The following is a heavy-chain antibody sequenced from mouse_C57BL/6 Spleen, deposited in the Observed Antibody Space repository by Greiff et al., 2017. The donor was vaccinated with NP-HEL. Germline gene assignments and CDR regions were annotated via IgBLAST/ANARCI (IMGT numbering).Heavy chain of an antibody. J-gene: IGHJ3*01. CDR3: ARDRGYGSSYGFAY. V-gene: IGHV3-6*01. D-gene: IGHD1-1*01. CDR2: ISYDGSN. Sequence: EVQLQQSGPGLVKPSQSLSLTCSVTGYSITSGYYWNWIRQFPGNKLEWMGYISYDGSNNYNPSLKNRISITRDTSKNPFFLKLNSVTTEDTATYYGARDRGYGSSYGFAYWGQGTLVTVSA. CDR1: GYSITSGYY.